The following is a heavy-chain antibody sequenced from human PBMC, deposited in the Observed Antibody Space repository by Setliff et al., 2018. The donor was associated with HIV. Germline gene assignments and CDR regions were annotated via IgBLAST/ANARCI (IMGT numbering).Heavy chain of an antibody. CDR1: GGSISSYY. D-gene: IGHD2-2*01. CDR2: IYSSGST. CDR3: AREVRVVLPAAASGNYYYYYMDV. J-gene: IGHJ6*03. Sequence: SETLSLTCTVSGGSISSYYGSWIRQSAGKGLEWIGRIYSSGSTNYNPSLKSRVTMSVDTSKNQFSLRLGSVTAADTAVYYCAREVRVVLPAAASGNYYYYYMDVWGKGTTVTVSS. V-gene: IGHV4-4*07.